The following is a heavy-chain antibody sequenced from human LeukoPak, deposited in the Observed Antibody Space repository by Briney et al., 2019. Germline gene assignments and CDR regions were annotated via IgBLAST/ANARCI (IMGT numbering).Heavy chain of an antibody. V-gene: IGHV3-74*01. J-gene: IGHJ4*02. CDR1: GFTFSSYW. D-gene: IGHD3-22*01. CDR2: INSDGSGT. CDR3: ARGGSGYYYFDY. Sequence: PGGSLRLSCAASGFTFSSYWMHWVRQAPGKGLVWVSRINSDGSGTSYADSVKGRFTISRDNAKNTLYLQMNSLRAEDTAVYYCARGGSGYYYFDYWGQGTLVTVSS.